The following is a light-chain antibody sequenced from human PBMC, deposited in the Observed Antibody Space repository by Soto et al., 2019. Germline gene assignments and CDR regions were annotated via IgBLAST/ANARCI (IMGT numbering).Light chain of an antibody. V-gene: IGKV3-20*01. CDR2: GAS. Sequence: EIVLTQSPGTLSLSPGERATISCRASQSVSSSYLAWYQQKPGQAPRLLIYGASSRATGIPDGFSGSGSGTDFTLTISRLEPEDFAVYYCQQYGSSPKAFGQGTKVEIK. CDR3: QQYGSSPKA. J-gene: IGKJ1*01. CDR1: QSVSSSY.